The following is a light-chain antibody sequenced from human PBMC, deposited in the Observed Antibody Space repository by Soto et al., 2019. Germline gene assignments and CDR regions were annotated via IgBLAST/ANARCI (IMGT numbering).Light chain of an antibody. J-gene: IGKJ1*01. CDR1: QSFSSW. CDR2: KAS. V-gene: IGKV1-5*03. CDR3: QQYNSSKWT. Sequence: DILMTQSPSTLSASVGDRVTITCRASQSFSSWLAWYHQNPGKAPKLLIYKASSLESGVPSRFSGSGSGTEFTLTISSLQPDDFATYYCQQYNSSKWTFGQGTKVEIK.